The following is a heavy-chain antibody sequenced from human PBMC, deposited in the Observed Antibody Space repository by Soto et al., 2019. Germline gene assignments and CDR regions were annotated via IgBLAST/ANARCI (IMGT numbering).Heavy chain of an antibody. CDR1: GFTFSDSA. Sequence: EVQLGESGGGLVQPGGSLKLTCAASGFTFSDSAMHWVRQTSGKGLEWVGRIRNRANSYATAYAASVKGRFTISRDDSKNTAYLQMNSLKTDDTAVYYCTTTPVTTDWGQGTLVTVSS. V-gene: IGHV3-73*02. J-gene: IGHJ4*02. CDR2: IRNRANSYAT. D-gene: IGHD4-17*01. CDR3: TTTPVTTD.